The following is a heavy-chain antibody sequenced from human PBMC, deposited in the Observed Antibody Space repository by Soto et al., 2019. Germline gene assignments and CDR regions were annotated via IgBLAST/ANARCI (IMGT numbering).Heavy chain of an antibody. J-gene: IGHJ6*02. V-gene: IGHV3-30*18. CDR2: ISSDGSNR. CDR3: AKDRPRRSGSKHYYALDV. CDR1: GFTFGSYA. D-gene: IGHD5-12*01. Sequence: PGGSLRLSCAASGFTFGSYAMHWVRQAPGKGLQWVSLISSDGSNRNSADSVKGRFSISRDNSKNMLYLQINSLTAEDTAIYYCAKDRPRRSGSKHYYALDVWGQGTTVTVSS.